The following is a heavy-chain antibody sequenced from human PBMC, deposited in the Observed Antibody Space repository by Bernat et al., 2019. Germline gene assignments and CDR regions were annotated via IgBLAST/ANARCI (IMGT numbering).Heavy chain of an antibody. CDR2: ISYDGSNE. V-gene: IGHV3-30*03. CDR1: GFTFSNYG. D-gene: IGHD3-10*01. J-gene: IGHJ4*02. Sequence: QVQLVESGGGVVQPGRSLRLSCAASGFTFSNYGMHWVRQAPGRGLEWVAVISYDGSNEGYADSVKGRFTISRDNSKNTLFLQMNSLRADDTAVCYCAREIGSGTYGQVYFEYWGQGTLVTVSS. CDR3: AREIGSGTYGQVYFEY.